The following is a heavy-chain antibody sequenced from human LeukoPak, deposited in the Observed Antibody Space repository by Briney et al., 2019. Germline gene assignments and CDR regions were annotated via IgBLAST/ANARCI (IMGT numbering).Heavy chain of an antibody. CDR1: GFTFSSYG. CDR3: ASHWAQQVVSDY. D-gene: IGHD6-13*01. CDR2: ISYDGKNK. V-gene: IGHV3-30*03. Sequence: PGGSLRLSCAASGFTFSSYGMQWVRQAPGKGLEWVAVISYDGKNKYYADVVKGRFTISRDNSKNTLYLQMNSLRPEDTAVYYCASHWAQQVVSDYWGQGTLVTVSS. J-gene: IGHJ4*02.